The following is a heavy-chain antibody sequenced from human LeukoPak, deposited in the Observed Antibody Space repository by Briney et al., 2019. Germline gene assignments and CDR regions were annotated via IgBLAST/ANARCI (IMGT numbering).Heavy chain of an antibody. CDR3: ARVPAPIPYYYGSGSYYNGYYYYMDV. CDR2: IYTSGST. CDR1: GGSISSYY. D-gene: IGHD3-10*01. Sequence: SETLSLTCTVSGGSISSYYWSWIRQPPGKGLEWIGYIYTSGSTNYNPSLKSRVTISVDTSKNQFSLKLSSVTAADTAVYYCARVPAPIPYYYGSGSYYNGYYYYMDVWGKGTTVTVSS. J-gene: IGHJ6*03. V-gene: IGHV4-4*09.